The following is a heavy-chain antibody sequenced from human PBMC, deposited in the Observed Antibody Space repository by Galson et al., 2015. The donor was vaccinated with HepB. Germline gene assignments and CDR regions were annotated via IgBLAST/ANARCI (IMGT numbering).Heavy chain of an antibody. CDR3: ARGKGLILWFGDEEYYFDY. CDR2: IYSGGST. J-gene: IGHJ4*02. V-gene: IGHV3-53*01. D-gene: IGHD3-10*01. Sequence: SLRLSCAASGFTVSSNYMSWVRQAPGKGQEWVPVIYSGGSTYYADSVKGRFTISRDNSKNTLYLQMNSLRAEDTAVYYCARGKGLILWFGDEEYYFDYWGQGTLVTVSS. CDR1: GFTVSSNY.